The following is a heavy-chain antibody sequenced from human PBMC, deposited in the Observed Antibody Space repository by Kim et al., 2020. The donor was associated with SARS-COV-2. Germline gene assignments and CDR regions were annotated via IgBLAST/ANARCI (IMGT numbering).Heavy chain of an antibody. Sequence: ADSVKGRFTISRDNAKNSLYRQMNSLRAEDTAVYYCAREPSFGVADRFDYWGQGTLVTVSS. V-gene: IGHV3-21*01. J-gene: IGHJ4*02. CDR3: AREPSFGVADRFDY. D-gene: IGHD3-3*01.